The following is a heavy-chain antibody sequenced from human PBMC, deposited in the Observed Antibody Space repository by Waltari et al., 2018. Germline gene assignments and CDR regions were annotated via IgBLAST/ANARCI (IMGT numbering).Heavy chain of an antibody. V-gene: IGHV4-59*01. CDR2: IYYSGST. J-gene: IGHJ6*02. CDR3: ARNPHDTMVRGLNYGMDV. D-gene: IGHD3-10*01. CDR1: GGSISSYY. Sequence: QESGPGLVKPSATLSLTCTVSGGSISSYYWSWIRQPPGKGLEWIGYIYYSGSTNYNPSLKSRVTISVDTSKNQFSLKLSSVTAADTAVYYCARNPHDTMVRGLNYGMDVWGQGTTITVSS.